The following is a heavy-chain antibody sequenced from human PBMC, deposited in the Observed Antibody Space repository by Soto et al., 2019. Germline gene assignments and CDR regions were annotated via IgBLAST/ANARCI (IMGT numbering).Heavy chain of an antibody. CDR1: GGTFSTYA. J-gene: IGHJ4*02. CDR3: ASGIQLWLRRINNGYSG. V-gene: IGHV1-69*12. D-gene: IGHD5-18*01. CDR2: IIPLFGTA. Sequence: QVQLVQSGAEVKKPESSVKVSCKAPGGTFSTYAISWVRQAPGQGLEWMGGIIPLFGTANYAQRFQDRVTITADESTNTVHMELSSLRSEDTAVYFCASGIQLWLRRINNGYSGGGQGTLVTVSS.